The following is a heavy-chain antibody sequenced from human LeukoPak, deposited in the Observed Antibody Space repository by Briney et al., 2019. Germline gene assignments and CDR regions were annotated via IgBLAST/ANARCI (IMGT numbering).Heavy chain of an antibody. J-gene: IGHJ5*02. CDR2: MNPNSGNT. V-gene: IGHV1-8*01. CDR3: ARNPTVTTRRPRTSWFDP. CDR1: GYTFTIYD. D-gene: IGHD4-17*01. Sequence: ASVKVSCKASGYTFTIYDINWVRQATGQGLEWMGWMNPNSGNTGYAQKFQGRVTMTRNTSISTAYMELSSLRSEDTAVYYCARNPTVTTRRPRTSWFDPWGQGTLVTVSS.